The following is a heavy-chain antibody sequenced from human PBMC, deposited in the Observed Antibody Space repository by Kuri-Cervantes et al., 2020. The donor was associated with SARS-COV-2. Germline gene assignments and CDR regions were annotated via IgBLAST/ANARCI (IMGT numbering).Heavy chain of an antibody. CDR3: ARGTRYCNGGACYSGFDP. D-gene: IGHD2-15*01. V-gene: IGHV4-4*02. J-gene: IGHJ5*02. CDR1: GGSISSSNW. CDR2: IYHSGST. Sequence: GSLRLSCAVSGGSISSSNWWSWLRQPPGKGLEWIGEIYHSGSTNYNPSLKSRVTISVDQSRNQFSLMLSSVTAADTAIYYCARGTRYCNGGACYSGFDPWGQGTLVTVSS.